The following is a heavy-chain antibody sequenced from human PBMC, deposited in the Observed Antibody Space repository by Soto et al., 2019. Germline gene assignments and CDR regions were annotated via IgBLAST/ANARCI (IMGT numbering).Heavy chain of an antibody. CDR1: GFTFSSYA. CDR3: AKDPQNPALVFDAFDI. V-gene: IGHV3-23*01. J-gene: IGHJ3*02. CDR2: ITGSGDNT. D-gene: IGHD5-18*01. Sequence: EVHLLESGGGLVQPGGSLRLSCTASGFTFSSYAMSWVRQAPGKGLEWVSGITGSGDNTYYADSVKGRFTISRDNSKNTLYLQMNNLRAEDTALYYCAKDPQNPALVFDAFDIWGRGTMVTVSS.